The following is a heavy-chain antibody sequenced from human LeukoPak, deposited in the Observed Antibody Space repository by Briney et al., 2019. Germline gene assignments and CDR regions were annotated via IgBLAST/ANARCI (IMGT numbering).Heavy chain of an antibody. Sequence: SETLPLTCAVYGGSFSGYYWSWIRQPPGKGLEWIGEINHSGSTNYNPSLKSRVTISVDTSKNQFSLKLSSVTAADTAVYYCARGRIAVAGRNWFDPWGQGTLVTVSS. J-gene: IGHJ5*02. CDR2: INHSGST. V-gene: IGHV4-34*01. CDR3: ARGRIAVAGRNWFDP. D-gene: IGHD6-19*01. CDR1: GGSFSGYY.